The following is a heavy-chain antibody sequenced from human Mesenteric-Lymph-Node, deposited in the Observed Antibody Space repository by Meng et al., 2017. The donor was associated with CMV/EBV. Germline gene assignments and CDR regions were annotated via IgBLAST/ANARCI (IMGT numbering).Heavy chain of an antibody. CDR2: INSDGSST. CDR3: ARGGVVKEGYYYGMDV. CDR1: GITFSSYW. J-gene: IGHJ6*02. Sequence: GGSLRLSCAASGITFSSYWMHWVRQAPGKGLVWVSRINSDGSSTSYADSVKGRFTISRDNAKNTLYLQMNSLRAEDTAVYYCARGGVVKEGYYYGMDVWGQGTTVTVSS. D-gene: IGHD3-3*01. V-gene: IGHV3-74*01.